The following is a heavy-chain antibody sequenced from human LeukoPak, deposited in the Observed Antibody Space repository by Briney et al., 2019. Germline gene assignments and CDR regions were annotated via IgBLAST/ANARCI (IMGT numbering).Heavy chain of an antibody. CDR1: GFTFSSYW. D-gene: IGHD1-26*01. CDR3: ATQWELLAYFDY. Sequence: GGSLRLSCAASGFTFSSYWMHWVRQVPGKGLVWVSRINSDGRSTNYADSVKGRFTISRDNAKNTVYLQMNSLRAEDTAVYYCATQWELLAYFDYWGQGTLVTVSS. V-gene: IGHV3-74*01. J-gene: IGHJ4*02. CDR2: INSDGRST.